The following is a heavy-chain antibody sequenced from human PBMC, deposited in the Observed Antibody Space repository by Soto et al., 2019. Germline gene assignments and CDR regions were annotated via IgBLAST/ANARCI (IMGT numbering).Heavy chain of an antibody. Sequence: ASVKVSWKASGYTFTSYDINWGRQATGKGLERMGWMNPNSGNTGYAQKFQGRVTMTRNTSISTAYMELSSLRSEDTAVYYCARYQTPPGYYDFWSGYLRYYYYYYGMDVWGQGTTVTVSS. CDR3: ARYQTPPGYYDFWSGYLRYYYYYYGMDV. CDR2: MNPNSGNT. V-gene: IGHV1-8*01. J-gene: IGHJ6*02. D-gene: IGHD3-3*01. CDR1: GYTFTSYD.